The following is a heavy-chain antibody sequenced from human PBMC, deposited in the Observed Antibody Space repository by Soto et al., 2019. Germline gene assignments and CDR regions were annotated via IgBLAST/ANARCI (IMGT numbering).Heavy chain of an antibody. CDR2: IDEDGSTT. Sequence: GGSLRLSCAVSGFIFSDHGMNWVRQAPGKGLEWVSSIDEDGSTTHYADSVKGRFTISRDNSKNTLYLQMDSLRAEDTALYYCARVLYGFSYGKCDYWGQGTLVTVSS. J-gene: IGHJ4*02. CDR1: GFIFSDHG. V-gene: IGHV3-23*01. CDR3: ARVLYGFSYGKCDY. D-gene: IGHD1-1*01.